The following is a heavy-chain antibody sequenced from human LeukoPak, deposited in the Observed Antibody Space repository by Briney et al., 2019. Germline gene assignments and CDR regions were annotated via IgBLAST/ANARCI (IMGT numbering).Heavy chain of an antibody. V-gene: IGHV4-34*01. CDR1: GGSFSIYY. J-gene: IGHJ6*02. D-gene: IGHD1-26*01. CDR3: ARLVLRAYYADNNPPVDYGMDV. CDR2: INQSGST. Sequence: KTSETLSLTCAVYGGSFSIYYWNWIRQPPGKGLEWIGEINQSGSTNYNPSLKSRVTISVDTSKNQFSLKLTSVTAADTAVYYCARLVLRAYYADNNPPVDYGMDVWGQGTTVTVSS.